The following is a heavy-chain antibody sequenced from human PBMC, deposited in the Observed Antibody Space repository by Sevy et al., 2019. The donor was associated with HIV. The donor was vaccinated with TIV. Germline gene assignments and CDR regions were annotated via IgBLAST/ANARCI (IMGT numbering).Heavy chain of an antibody. CDR2: FDGEDGET. CDR3: ATDKNYYGSGRNFDS. D-gene: IGHD3-10*01. J-gene: IGHJ4*02. CDR1: GYTLSDLS. V-gene: IGHV1-24*01. Sequence: ASVKVSCKVSGYTLSDLSIHWVRQAPGKGLEWMGGFDGEDGETKYAQNFQGRVTMTEDTSTDTVYMELSSLRSEDTALYYCATDKNYYGSGRNFDSWGQRTLVTVSS.